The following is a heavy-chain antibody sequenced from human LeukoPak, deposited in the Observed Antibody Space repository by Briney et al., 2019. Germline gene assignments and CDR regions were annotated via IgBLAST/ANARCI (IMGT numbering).Heavy chain of an antibody. CDR3: AKVAGGWLQFWYFDY. V-gene: IGHV3-23*01. CDR1: GFTFSSYA. CDR2: ISGSGGST. Sequence: GGSLRLFCAASGFTFSSYAMSWVRQAPGKGLEWVSAISGSGGSTHYADSVKGRFTISRDNSKNTLYLQMNSLRAEDTAVYYCAKVAGGWLQFWYFDYWGQGTLVTVSS. D-gene: IGHD5-24*01. J-gene: IGHJ4*02.